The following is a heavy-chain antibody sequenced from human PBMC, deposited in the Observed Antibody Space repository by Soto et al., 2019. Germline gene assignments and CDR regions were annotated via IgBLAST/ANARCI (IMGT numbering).Heavy chain of an antibody. D-gene: IGHD2-15*01. Sequence: SETLSLTCTVSGGSMNAHFWSWIRQSAGKGLEWIGHIYISGTTMYNPSLKSRVTMSVDPPKNQLSLKLTSMTAADTAVYYCARINGGSPDFWGQGTLVTVS. CDR3: ARINGGSPDF. CDR2: IYISGTT. CDR1: GGSMNAHF. J-gene: IGHJ4*02. V-gene: IGHV4-4*07.